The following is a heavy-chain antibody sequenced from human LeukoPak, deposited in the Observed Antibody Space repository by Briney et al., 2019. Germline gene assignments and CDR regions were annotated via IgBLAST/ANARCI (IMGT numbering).Heavy chain of an antibody. D-gene: IGHD3-22*01. CDR1: GGSISSQY. J-gene: IGHJ1*01. Sequence: MPSETLSLTCTVSGGSISSQYWNWIRQPPGKGLEWIGYIYYSGSTNYNPSLKSRVTISVDMSKNQFSLKLSSVTAADTAVYYCARRDYESSGYYYFQNWGQGTLVTVSS. CDR2: IYYSGST. CDR3: ARRDYESSGYYYFQN. V-gene: IGHV4-59*11.